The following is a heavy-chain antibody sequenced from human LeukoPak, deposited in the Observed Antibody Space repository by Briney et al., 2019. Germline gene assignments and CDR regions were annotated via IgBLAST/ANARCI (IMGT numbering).Heavy chain of an antibody. CDR2: IYYSGST. CDR1: GGSISSSSYY. CDR3: ARECEDIVVVVGNWFDP. D-gene: IGHD2-15*01. Sequence: SETLSLTCTVSGGSISSSSYYWGWIRRPPGKGLEWIGSIYYSGSTYYNPSLKSRVTISVDTSKNQFSLKLSSVTAADTAVYYCARECEDIVVVVGNWFDPWGQGTLVTVSS. V-gene: IGHV4-39*02. J-gene: IGHJ5*02.